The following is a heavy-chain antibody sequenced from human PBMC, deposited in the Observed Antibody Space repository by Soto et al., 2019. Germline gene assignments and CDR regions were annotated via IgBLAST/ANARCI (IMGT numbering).Heavy chain of an antibody. Sequence: GGSLRLSCAASGFTFSDYAMSWVRQAPGKGLEWVSYISSSGSSTYYADSVKGRFTISRDNAKNTLYLQMNSLRAEDTAVYYFGRDLDGPGAFDYWGQGTLVTVSS. V-gene: IGHV3-11*01. CDR3: GRDLDGPGAFDY. J-gene: IGHJ4*02. D-gene: IGHD3-10*01. CDR1: GFTFSDYA. CDR2: ISSSGSST.